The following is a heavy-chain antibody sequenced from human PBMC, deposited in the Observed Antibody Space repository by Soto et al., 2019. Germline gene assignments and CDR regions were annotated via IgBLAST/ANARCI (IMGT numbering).Heavy chain of an antibody. CDR3: ARNCSSSWYYFES. CDR1: GFTFSSYA. Sequence: GGSLRLSCAASGFTFSSYAMHWVRQAPGKGLEWVAVISYDGSNKYYADSVKGRFTISRDNSKNTLYRQMNSLRAEDTAVYYFARNCSSSWYYFESWDKETMVTVSS. J-gene: IGHJ4*02. D-gene: IGHD6-13*01. CDR2: ISYDGSNK. V-gene: IGHV3-30*14.